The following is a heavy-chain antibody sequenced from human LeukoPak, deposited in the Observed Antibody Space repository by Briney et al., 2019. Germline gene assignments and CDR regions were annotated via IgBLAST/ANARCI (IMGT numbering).Heavy chain of an antibody. V-gene: IGHV1-69*13. CDR2: IIPIFGTA. CDR3: ARQISGYDYVFDY. Sequence: SVTVSCTPSRGTLSSYAISWVRQAPAQRIEWIGGIIPIFGTANYAQKFQGRVTITADESTSTAYMELSSLRSEDTAVYYCARQISGYDYVFDYWGQGTLVTVSS. J-gene: IGHJ4*02. CDR1: RGTLSSYA. D-gene: IGHD5-12*01.